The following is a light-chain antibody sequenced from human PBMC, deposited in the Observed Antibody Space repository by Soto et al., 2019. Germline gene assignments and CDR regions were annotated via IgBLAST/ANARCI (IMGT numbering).Light chain of an antibody. CDR3: QQYNYWPPRT. J-gene: IGKJ2*01. CDR1: QSVNNN. Sequence: EIVMTLSPVTLSVSPGERAILSCRASQSVNNNLAWYQQKAGQAPRLLIYAASTRATGIPDRISGSGSGTEFTLTISSLQSEDFAVYYCQQYNYWPPRTFGQGTKLEIQ. V-gene: IGKV3-15*01. CDR2: AAS.